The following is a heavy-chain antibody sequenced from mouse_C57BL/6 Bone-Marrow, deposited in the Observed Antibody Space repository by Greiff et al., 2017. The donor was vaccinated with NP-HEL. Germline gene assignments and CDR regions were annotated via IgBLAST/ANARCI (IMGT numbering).Heavy chain of an antibody. CDR3: ARDGSSYFDY. V-gene: IGHV1-63*01. J-gene: IGHJ2*01. D-gene: IGHD1-1*01. CDR2: ISPGGGFT. Sequence: QVQLQQSGAELVRPGTSVTMSCKASGYPFTNYWLGWAKQRPGPGLEWIGDISPGGGFTTYNGKFKGKATLTADKSSSTAYMQFSSLTSEDSAIYYCARDGSSYFDYWGQGTTLTVSS. CDR1: GYPFTNYW.